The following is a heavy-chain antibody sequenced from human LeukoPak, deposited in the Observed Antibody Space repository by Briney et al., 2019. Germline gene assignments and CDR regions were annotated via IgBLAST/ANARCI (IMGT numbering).Heavy chain of an antibody. J-gene: IGHJ4*02. CDR1: GGSIISGSY. CDR2: IYPSGIT. CDR3: ASVTSGYSLDY. V-gene: IGHV4-4*07. Sequence: SETLSLTCTVSGGSIISGSYWSWVRQPAGKGLEWIGRIYPSGITNYNPSLKSRVTMSVDTSKRQFSLNLSSVTAADTAVYYCASVTSGYSLDYWGQGTLVTVSS. D-gene: IGHD6-13*01.